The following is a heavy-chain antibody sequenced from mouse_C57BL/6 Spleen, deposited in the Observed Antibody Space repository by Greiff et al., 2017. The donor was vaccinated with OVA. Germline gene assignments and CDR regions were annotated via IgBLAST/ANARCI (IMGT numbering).Heavy chain of an antibody. D-gene: IGHD1-1*01. Sequence: EVQLVESGGGLVKPGGSLKLSCAASGFTFSSYAMSWVRQTPEKRLEWVATISDGGSYTYYPDNVKGRFTISRDNAKNNLYLQMSHLKSEDTAMYYCARDLDYYGSSRGYFDVWGTGTTVTVSS. CDR3: ARDLDYYGSSRGYFDV. CDR1: GFTFSSYA. V-gene: IGHV5-4*01. CDR2: ISDGGSYT. J-gene: IGHJ1*03.